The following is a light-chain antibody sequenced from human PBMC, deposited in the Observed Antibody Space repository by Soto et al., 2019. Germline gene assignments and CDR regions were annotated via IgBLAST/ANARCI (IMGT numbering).Light chain of an antibody. J-gene: IGKJ1*01. CDR2: GAS. V-gene: IGKV3-15*01. CDR1: QSVRSN. Sequence: EIVMTQSPATLSVSPGERVTLSCRASQSVRSNLAWYQQKPGQAPRLLIYGASTRATGIPARFRGSASGTEFTLTINSLQSEDLAGYYGQQNNTWPPTVGQGTKVEIK. CDR3: QQNNTWPPT.